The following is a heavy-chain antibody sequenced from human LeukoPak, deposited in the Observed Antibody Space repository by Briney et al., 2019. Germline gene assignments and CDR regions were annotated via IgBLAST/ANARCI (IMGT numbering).Heavy chain of an antibody. CDR2: IYYSGST. Sequence: SETLPLTCTVSGGSISSSSYYWGWIRQPPGKGLEWIGSIYYSGSTYYNPSLKSRVTISVDTSKNQFSLKLSSVTAADTAVYYCARDDAVGSIFDIWGQGTMVTVSS. V-gene: IGHV4-39*07. CDR1: GGSISSSSYY. CDR3: ARDDAVGSIFDI. J-gene: IGHJ3*02. D-gene: IGHD3-10*01.